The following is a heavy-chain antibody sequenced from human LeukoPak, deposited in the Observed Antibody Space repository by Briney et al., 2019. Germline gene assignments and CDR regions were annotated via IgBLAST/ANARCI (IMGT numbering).Heavy chain of an antibody. CDR2: IYPGDSDT. V-gene: IGHV5-51*01. Sequence: GASLKISCKGSGSSFTSYWIGWVRQLPGKGLEWMGIIYPGDSDTRYSPSFQGQVTISADKSISTAYLQWSSLKASDTAMYYCARHEYSSSPGDYWGQGTLVTVSS. D-gene: IGHD6-6*01. CDR1: GSSFTSYW. CDR3: ARHEYSSSPGDY. J-gene: IGHJ4*02.